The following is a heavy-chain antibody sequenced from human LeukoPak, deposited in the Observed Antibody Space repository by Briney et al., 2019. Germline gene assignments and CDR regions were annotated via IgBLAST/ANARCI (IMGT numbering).Heavy chain of an antibody. V-gene: IGHV3-21*01. CDR1: GFTFSSYA. CDR3: ARVGVGGSYDY. J-gene: IGHJ4*02. Sequence: PGGSLRLSCAASGFTFSSYAMSWVRQAPGKGLEWVSSISSSSSYIYYADSVKGRFTISRDNAKNSLYLQMNSLRAEDTAVYYCARVGVGGSYDYWGQGTLVTVSS. CDR2: ISSSSSYI. D-gene: IGHD1-26*01.